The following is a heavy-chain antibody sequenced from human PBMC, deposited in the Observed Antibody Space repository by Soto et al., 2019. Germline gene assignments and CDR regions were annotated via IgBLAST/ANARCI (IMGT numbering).Heavy chain of an antibody. V-gene: IGHV4-59*01. CDR2: IEYSRST. Sequence: SETLSLTCTVSGGSISSYYWSGIRQPPGKGLKWIGDIEYSRSTNYNPSLKSRVTIPVDTSKNRFSLKLSSVTAADTSGYYCARTTVTRYYFDYWGQGTLVTVSS. D-gene: IGHD4-17*01. J-gene: IGHJ4*02. CDR3: ARTTVTRYYFDY. CDR1: GGSISSYY.